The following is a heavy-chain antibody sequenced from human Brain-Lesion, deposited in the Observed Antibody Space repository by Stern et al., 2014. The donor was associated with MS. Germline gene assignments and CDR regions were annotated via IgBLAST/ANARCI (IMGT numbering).Heavy chain of an antibody. CDR1: GGSISSGGYY. J-gene: IGHJ6*02. V-gene: IGHV4-61*02. CDR3: ARGRVVPGFQYYATDV. Sequence: VQLVESGPGLVKPSQTLSLSCTVSGGSISSGGYYWSWIRQPAGKGLEWIGRIFNSGSPSYNPSLKSRVPILIETSKHQFSLRLTSMTAADTAVYYCARGRVVPGFQYYATDVWGQGTTVIVSS. D-gene: IGHD2-2*01. CDR2: IFNSGSP.